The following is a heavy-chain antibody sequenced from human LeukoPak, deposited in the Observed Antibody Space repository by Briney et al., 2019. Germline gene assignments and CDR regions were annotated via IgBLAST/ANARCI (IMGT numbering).Heavy chain of an antibody. D-gene: IGHD3-10*01. Sequence: GGSLRLSCAASGFTFSSYAMHWVRQAPGKGLEWVAVISYDGSNKYYADSVKGRFTISRDNSKNTLYLQMNSLRAEDTAVYYCARGFVRIYGSGSYYFDYWGQGTLVTVSS. CDR3: ARGFVRIYGSGSYYFDY. CDR2: ISYDGSNK. V-gene: IGHV3-30*04. CDR1: GFTFSSYA. J-gene: IGHJ4*02.